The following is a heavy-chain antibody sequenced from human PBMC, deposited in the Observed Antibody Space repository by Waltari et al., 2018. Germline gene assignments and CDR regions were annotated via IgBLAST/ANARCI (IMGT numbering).Heavy chain of an antibody. CDR3: ARVYSSSFEVVWFDP. CDR2: IYYSGST. J-gene: IGHJ5*02. Sequence: QVQLQESGPGLVKPSETLSLTCPVSGGSISSYYWSWIRQPPGKGREWIGYIYYSGSTNYNPALKSRVTISVDTSKNQFSLKLSSVTAADTAVYYCARVYSSSFEVVWFDPWGQGTLVTVSS. D-gene: IGHD6-13*01. CDR1: GGSISSYY. V-gene: IGHV4-59*01.